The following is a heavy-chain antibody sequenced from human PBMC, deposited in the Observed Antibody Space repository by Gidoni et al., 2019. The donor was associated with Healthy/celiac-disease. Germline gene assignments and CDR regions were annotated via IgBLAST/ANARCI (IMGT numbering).Heavy chain of an antibody. CDR1: GGSISSGDYY. CDR3: ARGPRVVPAALNWFDP. CDR2: IYYSGST. V-gene: IGHV4-30-4*01. J-gene: IGHJ5*02. D-gene: IGHD2-2*01. Sequence: QVQLQESGPGLVKPSQTLSLTCTVSGGSISSGDYYWSWIRQPPGKGLEWIGYIYYSGSTYYNPSLKSRVTISVDTSKNQFSLKLSSVTAADTAVYYCARGPRVVPAALNWFDPWGQGTLVTVSS.